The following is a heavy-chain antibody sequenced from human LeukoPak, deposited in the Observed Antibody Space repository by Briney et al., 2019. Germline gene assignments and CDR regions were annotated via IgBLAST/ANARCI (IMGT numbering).Heavy chain of an antibody. CDR2: IYTSGST. D-gene: IGHD3-3*01. CDR1: GGSISSYY. V-gene: IGHV4-4*07. Sequence: PSETLSLTCTVSGGSISSYYWSWIRQPAGKGLEWIGRIYTSGSTNYNPSLKSRVTMSVDTSKNQFSLKLSSVTAADTAVYYCARERLRLLGVVLLRGDAFDIWGQGTMVTVSS. J-gene: IGHJ3*02. CDR3: ARERLRLLGVVLLRGDAFDI.